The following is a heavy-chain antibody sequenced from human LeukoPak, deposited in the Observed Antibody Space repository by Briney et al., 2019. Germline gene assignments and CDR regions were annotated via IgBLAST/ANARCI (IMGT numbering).Heavy chain of an antibody. Sequence: GGSLRLSCAASGFAFSRYWMHWVRQAPRKGLVWVSLINSDGSSTNYADSVKGRFTISRDNAKNTVYLQMNSLRAEDTAVYYCARDPTVVAATFFDYWGQGTLVTVSS. D-gene: IGHD2-15*01. CDR1: GFAFSRYW. V-gene: IGHV3-74*01. CDR2: INSDGSST. J-gene: IGHJ4*02. CDR3: ARDPTVVAATFFDY.